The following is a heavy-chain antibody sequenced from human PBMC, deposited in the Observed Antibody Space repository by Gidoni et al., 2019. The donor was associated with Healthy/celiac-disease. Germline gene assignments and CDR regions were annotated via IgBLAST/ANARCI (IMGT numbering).Heavy chain of an antibody. J-gene: IGHJ4*02. CDR3: ARDRSGTALDY. V-gene: IGHV4-31*03. CDR1: GGSISSGGYS. Sequence: QVQLQESGPGLVKPSQTLSLTCPVSGGSISSGGYSWSWIRQHPGKGLEWIGYIYYSGSTYYNPSLKSRVTISVDTSKNQFSLKLSSVTAADTAVYYCARDRSGTALDYWGQGTLVTVSS. CDR2: IYYSGST.